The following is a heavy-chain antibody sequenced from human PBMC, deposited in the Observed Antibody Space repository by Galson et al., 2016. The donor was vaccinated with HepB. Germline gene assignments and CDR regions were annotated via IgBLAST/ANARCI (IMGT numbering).Heavy chain of an antibody. V-gene: IGHV3-30*19. Sequence: SLRLSCAASGFTFRSHGIHWVRQAPGKGLEWVSFISYDGSNKFYADSVKGRFTISRDDSKNTLYLLMNSLRDEDTAVYYCARRSGNYYGPLDQWGQGTLVTVSS. J-gene: IGHJ4*02. CDR2: ISYDGSNK. CDR3: ARRSGNYYGPLDQ. CDR1: GFTFRSHG. D-gene: IGHD1-26*01.